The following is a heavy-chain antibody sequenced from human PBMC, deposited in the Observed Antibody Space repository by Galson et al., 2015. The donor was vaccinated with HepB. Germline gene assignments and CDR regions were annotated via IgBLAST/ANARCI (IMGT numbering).Heavy chain of an antibody. CDR1: GYFLTEIS. D-gene: IGHD6-13*01. CDR2: ISWNSGSI. J-gene: IGHJ3*02. Sequence: SCKVSGYFLTEISMHWVRQAPGKGLEWVSGISWNSGSIGYADSVKGRFTISRDNAKNSLYLQMNSLRAEDTALYYCAKDQGSSWYAGSFDIWGQGTMVTVSS. V-gene: IGHV3-9*01. CDR3: AKDQGSSWYAGSFDI.